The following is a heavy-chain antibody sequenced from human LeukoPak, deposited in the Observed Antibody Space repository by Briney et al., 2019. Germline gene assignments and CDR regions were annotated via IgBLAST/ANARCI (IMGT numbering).Heavy chain of an antibody. CDR1: GFTSSSYD. D-gene: IGHD6-13*01. CDR3: ARDLAAAFDY. V-gene: IGHV3-30-3*01. Sequence: GRSLRLSCAASGFTSSSYDMYWVRQAPGKGLEWVALISYDGSNKYYADSVKGRFTISRDNSKNTLYLQMNSLRAEDTAVYYCARDLAAAFDYWGQGTLLTVSS. CDR2: ISYDGSNK. J-gene: IGHJ4*02.